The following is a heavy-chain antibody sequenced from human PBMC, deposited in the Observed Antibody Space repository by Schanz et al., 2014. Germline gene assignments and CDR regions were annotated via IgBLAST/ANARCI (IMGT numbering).Heavy chain of an antibody. CDR3: ARDIQYHYDTSGPVGAFDI. CDR1: GYTFTSYG. D-gene: IGHD3-22*01. J-gene: IGHJ3*02. Sequence: QVQLVQSGAEVKKPGASVKVSCKASGYTFTSYGISWVRQAPGQGLEWMGWITPTLGKVDYAQKFQGRVTITADISTSTAYMDLSSLRSDDTAVYYCARDIQYHYDTSGPVGAFDIWGQGTVVTVSS. CDR2: ITPTLGKV. V-gene: IGHV1-69*10.